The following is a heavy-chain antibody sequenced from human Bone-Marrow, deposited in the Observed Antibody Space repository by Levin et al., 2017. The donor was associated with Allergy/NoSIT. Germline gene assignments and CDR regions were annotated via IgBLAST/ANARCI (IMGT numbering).Heavy chain of an antibody. V-gene: IGHV3-74*01. CDR3: ARDATYYDFWSGYYNTTNDAFDI. CDR1: GFTFSSYW. CDR2: INSDGSST. J-gene: IGHJ3*02. Sequence: GGSLRLSCAASGFTFSSYWMHWVRQAPGKGLVWVSRINSDGSSTSYADSVKGRFTISRDNAKNTLYLQMNSLRAEDTAVYYCARDATYYDFWSGYYNTTNDAFDIWGQGAMVTVSS. D-gene: IGHD3-3*01.